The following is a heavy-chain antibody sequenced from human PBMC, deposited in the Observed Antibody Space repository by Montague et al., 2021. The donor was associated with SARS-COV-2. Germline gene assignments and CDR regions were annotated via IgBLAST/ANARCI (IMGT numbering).Heavy chain of an antibody. CDR2: IYHSGST. CDR3: ARYCYDYGSGSYQRWFDP. Sequence: SETLSLTCTVSGYSISSGYYWGWIRQPPGKGLEWIGSIYHSGSTYYNPSLKSRVTISVDTSKNQFSLKLRSVTAADTAVYYCARYCYDYGSGSYQRWFDPWGQGTLVTVSS. V-gene: IGHV4-38-2*02. J-gene: IGHJ5*02. CDR1: GYSISSGYY. D-gene: IGHD3-10*01.